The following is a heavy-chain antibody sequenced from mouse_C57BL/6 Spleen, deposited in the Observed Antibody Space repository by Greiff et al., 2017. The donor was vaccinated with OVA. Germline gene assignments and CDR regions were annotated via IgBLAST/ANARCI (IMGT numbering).Heavy chain of an antibody. Sequence: EVKLMESGGDLVKPGGSLKLSCAASGFTFSSYGMSWVRQTPDKRLVWVATISSGGSYTYYPDSVKGRCTISRDNAKNTLYLQMSSLKSEDTAMYYCARQTYGNPVDYWGQGTTLTVSS. V-gene: IGHV5-6*01. J-gene: IGHJ2*01. CDR2: ISSGGSYT. CDR1: GFTFSSYG. D-gene: IGHD2-1*01. CDR3: ARQTYGNPVDY.